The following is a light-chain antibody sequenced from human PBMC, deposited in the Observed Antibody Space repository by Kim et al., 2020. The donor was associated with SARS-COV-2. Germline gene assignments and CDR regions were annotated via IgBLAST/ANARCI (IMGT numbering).Light chain of an antibody. V-gene: IGLV3-21*01. Sequence: APGGTARITCGGKNIGSKSGHWYQQKPGQAPLLVIFYDDDRPSGIPERLSGSNTGKSATLAISRVEAGDEADYYCQVWDSNSDQWVFGGGTQLTVL. J-gene: IGLJ3*02. CDR2: YDD. CDR3: QVWDSNSDQWV. CDR1: NIGSKS.